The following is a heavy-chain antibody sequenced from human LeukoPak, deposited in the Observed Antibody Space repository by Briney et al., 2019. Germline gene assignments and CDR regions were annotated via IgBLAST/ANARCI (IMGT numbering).Heavy chain of an antibody. Sequence: SETLSLTCTVSGGSINSGDYYWSCIRQPPGKGLEWIGFSYYTGSTSYSPSLKSRVTISLDTSKNQFSLNLRSVTAADTAVYYCARERYFDWSFDYWGQGTLVTVSS. CDR2: SYYTGST. J-gene: IGHJ4*02. V-gene: IGHV4-30-4*01. CDR3: ARERYFDWSFDY. CDR1: GGSINSGDYY. D-gene: IGHD3-9*01.